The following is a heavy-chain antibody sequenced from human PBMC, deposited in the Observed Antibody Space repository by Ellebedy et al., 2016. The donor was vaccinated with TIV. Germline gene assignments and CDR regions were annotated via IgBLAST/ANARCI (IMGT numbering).Heavy chain of an antibody. J-gene: IGHJ4*02. V-gene: IGHV3-48*01. D-gene: IGHD5-24*01. Sequence: GGSLRLSXAASGFTFSNYNMNWVRQAPGKGLEWVSYISYDSSTTYFADSVKGRFTISRDNAKNSLYLQMNSLRAEDTAVYFCARHHRRDGYKTVDYWGQGTLVTVSS. CDR3: ARHHRRDGYKTVDY. CDR2: ISYDSSTT. CDR1: GFTFSNYN.